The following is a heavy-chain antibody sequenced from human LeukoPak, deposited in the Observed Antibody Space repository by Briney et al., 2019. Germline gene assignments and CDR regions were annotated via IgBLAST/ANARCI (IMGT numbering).Heavy chain of an antibody. CDR2: IRFDGSNK. J-gene: IGHJ6*03. CDR1: GFTFSTYW. Sequence: GGSLRLSCAASGFTFSTYWMHWVRQAPGKGLEWVAFIRFDGSNKNYADSVKGRFTISRDNSKNTLYLQMNSLRPEDTAVYYCAKTVAAVGTLGYYYYMDVWGKGTTVTVSS. CDR3: AKTVAAVGTLGYYYYMDV. D-gene: IGHD6-13*01. V-gene: IGHV3-30*02.